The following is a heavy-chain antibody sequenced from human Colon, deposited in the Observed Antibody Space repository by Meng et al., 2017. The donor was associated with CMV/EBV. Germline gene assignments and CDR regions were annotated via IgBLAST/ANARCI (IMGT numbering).Heavy chain of an antibody. V-gene: IGHV4-61*05. Sequence: GSLRLSCTISGGPISGSFEYWGWIRQPPGKGLEWIGYIYYTGNTNYNPSLKSRVTISVDASKNQVSLKVTSVTAADTAVYYCARGSGRPDCWGQGTLVTVSS. D-gene: IGHD6-19*01. J-gene: IGHJ4*02. CDR2: IYYTGNT. CDR1: GGPISGSFEY. CDR3: ARGSGRPDC.